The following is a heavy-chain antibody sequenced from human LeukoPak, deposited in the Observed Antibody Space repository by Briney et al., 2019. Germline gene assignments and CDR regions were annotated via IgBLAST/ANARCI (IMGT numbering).Heavy chain of an antibody. CDR1: SGSFSGYY. CDR3: ARSGDIVLMVVDY. CDR2: IYHSGST. V-gene: IGHV4-38-2*01. J-gene: IGHJ4*02. D-gene: IGHD2-8*01. Sequence: SETLSLTCAVYSGSFSGYYWGWVRQPPGKGLEWIGSIYHSGSTYYNPSLKSRVTISVDTSKNQFSLKLSSVTAADTAVYYCARSGDIVLMVVDYWGQGTLVTVSS.